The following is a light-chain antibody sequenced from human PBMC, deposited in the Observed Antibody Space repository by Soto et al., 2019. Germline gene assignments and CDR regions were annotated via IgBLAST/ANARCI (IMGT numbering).Light chain of an antibody. CDR3: QQDVSPTCT. Sequence: EIVLTQSPGTLSLSPGERATLSCRASRTINNNYLAWYQQKPGQAPRLLIYDASSRATGFPDRFSGGGSGTNFTPTSTSLEPDDVVVYCCQQDVSPTCTFGQGTKVDIK. V-gene: IGKV3-20*01. J-gene: IGKJ2*02. CDR2: DAS. CDR1: RTINNNY.